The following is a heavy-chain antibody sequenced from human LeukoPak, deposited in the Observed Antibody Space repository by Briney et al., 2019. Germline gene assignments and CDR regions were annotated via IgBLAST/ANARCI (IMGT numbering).Heavy chain of an antibody. J-gene: IGHJ5*02. D-gene: IGHD5-12*01. CDR3: ARVRGLRFRFWFDP. CDR1: GGSISSGSHY. V-gene: IGHV4-61*02. CDR2: IYTSGST. Sequence: PSETLSLTCTVSGGSISSGSHYWSWIRQPAGKGLEWIGRIYTSGSTNYNPSLKSRVTISIDTSKNQFSLKLNSVTAADTAVYYCARVRGLRFRFWFDPWGQGTLVTVSS.